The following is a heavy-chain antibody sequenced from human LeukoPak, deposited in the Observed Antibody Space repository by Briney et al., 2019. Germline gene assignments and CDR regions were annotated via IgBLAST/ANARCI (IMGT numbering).Heavy chain of an antibody. CDR2: IWYDGSNK. V-gene: IGHV3-33*03. Sequence: GRSLRLSCAASGFTFSTYGMHWVRQAPGKGLEWLTDIWYDGSNKYYTDSVKGRFTISKDNAKNTVYLQMNSLRAEDTAVYYCVSFYETYWGRGTLVTVSS. D-gene: IGHD2/OR15-2a*01. CDR1: GFTFSTYG. CDR3: VSFYETY. J-gene: IGHJ4*02.